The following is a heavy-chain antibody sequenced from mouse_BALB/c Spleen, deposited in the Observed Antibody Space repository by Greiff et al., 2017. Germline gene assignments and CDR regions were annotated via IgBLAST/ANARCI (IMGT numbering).Heavy chain of an antibody. CDR3: ARQGFYYAMDD. J-gene: IGHJ4*01. V-gene: IGHV5-12-1*01. Sequence: EVQLVESGGGLVKPGGSLKLSCAASGFAFSSYDMSWVRQTPEKRLEWVAYISSGGGSTYYPDTVKGRFTISRDNAKNTLYLQMSSLKSEDTAMYYCARQGFYYAMDDWGQGTSVTVSS. CDR1: GFAFSSYD. CDR2: ISSGGGST.